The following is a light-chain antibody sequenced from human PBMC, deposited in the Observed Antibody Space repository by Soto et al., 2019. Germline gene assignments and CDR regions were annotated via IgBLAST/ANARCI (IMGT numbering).Light chain of an antibody. CDR1: SSNIGDNP. V-gene: IGLV1-44*01. J-gene: IGLJ1*01. CDR3: STWDDTLDAYV. Sequence: QSVLPQPPSASAPPGQRVPISCSGGSSNIGDNPVNWYQHLPGAAPTLLIYNNNQRPSGVPDRFSGSKSGASASLAISGLRSEDEADYYCSTWDDTLDAYVFGTGTKLTVL. CDR2: NNN.